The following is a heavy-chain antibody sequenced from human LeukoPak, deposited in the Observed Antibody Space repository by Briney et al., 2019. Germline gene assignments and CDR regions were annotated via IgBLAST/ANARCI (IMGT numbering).Heavy chain of an antibody. D-gene: IGHD2-2*01. Sequence: GASVKVSCKASGYTFTGYYMHWVRQAPGQGLEWMGWINPNSGGTNYAQKFQGRVTMTRDTSISTAYLELSRLRSDDTAVYYCARGTGAYIAVVPAVPNWFDPWGQGTLVTVSS. CDR1: GYTFTGYY. J-gene: IGHJ5*02. CDR3: ARGTGAYIAVVPAVPNWFDP. V-gene: IGHV1-2*02. CDR2: INPNSGGT.